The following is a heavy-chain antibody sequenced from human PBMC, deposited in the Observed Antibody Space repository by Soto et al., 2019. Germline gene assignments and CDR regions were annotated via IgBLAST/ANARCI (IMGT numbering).Heavy chain of an antibody. J-gene: IGHJ4*02. D-gene: IGHD6-19*01. V-gene: IGHV1-18*01. CDR2: ISAYNGNT. Sequence: ASVKVSCKASCYTFTSYGISWGRQAPGQGLEWMGWISAYNGNTNYAQKLQGRVTMTTDTSTSTAYMELRSLRSDDTAVYYCARDRGIAVAGTYDYWGQGTLVTVSS. CDR1: CYTFTSYG. CDR3: ARDRGIAVAGTYDY.